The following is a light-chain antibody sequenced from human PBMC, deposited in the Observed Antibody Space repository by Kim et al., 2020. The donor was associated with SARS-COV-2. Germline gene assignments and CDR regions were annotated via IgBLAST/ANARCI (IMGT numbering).Light chain of an antibody. CDR1: SCRGYY. J-gene: IGLJ2*01. CDR2: GKN. CDR3: NSRDSSGNHVV. V-gene: IGLV3-19*01. Sequence: GKTVRTPCQGDSCRGYYASWYQQKPGQAPVLVIYGKNNRPSGIPDRFSGSSSGNTASLTITGAQAEDEADYYCNSRDSSGNHVVFGGGTKLTVL.